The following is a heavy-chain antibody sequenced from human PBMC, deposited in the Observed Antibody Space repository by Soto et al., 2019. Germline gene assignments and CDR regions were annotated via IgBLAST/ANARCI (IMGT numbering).Heavy chain of an antibody. Sequence: PGESLKISCKGSGYSFTNYWIGWVRQMPGKGLEWMGIIYPGDSDTRYSPSFQGQVTISADKSISTAYLQWSSLKASDTAMYYCAMTSITMVRGVPRYYYGMDVWGQGTTVTVSS. V-gene: IGHV5-51*01. CDR2: IYPGDSDT. CDR3: AMTSITMVRGVPRYYYGMDV. D-gene: IGHD3-10*01. J-gene: IGHJ6*02. CDR1: GYSFTNYW.